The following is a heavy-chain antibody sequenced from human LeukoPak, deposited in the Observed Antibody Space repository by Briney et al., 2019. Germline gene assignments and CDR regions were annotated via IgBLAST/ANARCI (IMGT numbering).Heavy chain of an antibody. D-gene: IGHD5-18*01. CDR1: GFTFSSYW. J-gene: IGHJ4*02. V-gene: IGHV3-74*01. CDR3: ARSTGKHGYSYGYGGHFDY. CDR2: INSDGSST. Sequence: GGTLRLSCAASGFTFSSYWMHWVRQAPGKGLVWVSRINSDGSSTSYADSVKGRFTISRDNAKNTLYLQMNSLRAEDTAVYYCARSTGKHGYSYGYGGHFDYWGQGTLVTVSS.